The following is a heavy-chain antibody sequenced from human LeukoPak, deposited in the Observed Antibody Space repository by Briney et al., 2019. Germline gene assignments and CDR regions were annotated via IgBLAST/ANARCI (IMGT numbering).Heavy chain of an antibody. CDR2: ITSSSSTI. CDR1: EFTFSGYA. D-gene: IGHD6-19*01. CDR3: ASGWLGVFDY. Sequence: GGSLRLSCAASEFTFSGYAMNWVRQAPGKGLEWVSYITSSSSTIYYADSVKGQFTISRDNAKNSLYLQMNSLRAEDTAVYFCASGWLGVFDYWGQGTLVTVSS. J-gene: IGHJ4*02. V-gene: IGHV3-48*01.